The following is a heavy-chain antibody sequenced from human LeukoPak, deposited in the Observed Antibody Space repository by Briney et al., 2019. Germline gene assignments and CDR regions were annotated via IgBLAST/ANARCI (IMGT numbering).Heavy chain of an antibody. J-gene: IGHJ4*02. D-gene: IGHD6-19*01. CDR1: GYTFTSYD. Sequence: ASVKVSCKASGYTFTSYDINWVRQATGQGLEWMGWMNPNSGNTGYAQKFQGRVTMTRNTSISTAYMELSSLRSEDTAVYYCARGPASWSGWYGGPPDYWGQGTLVTVSS. CDR3: ARGPASWSGWYGGPPDY. V-gene: IGHV1-8*01. CDR2: MNPNSGNT.